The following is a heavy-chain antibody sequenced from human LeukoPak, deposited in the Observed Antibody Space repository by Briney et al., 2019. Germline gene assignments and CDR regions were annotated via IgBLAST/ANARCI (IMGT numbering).Heavy chain of an antibody. CDR3: ARAVSDWRRGYYYYYTDV. Sequence: ASVKVSCKASGYTFTGYYMHWVRQAPGQGLEWMGWINPNSGGTNYAQKFQGRVTMTRDTSNSTAYMELSRLRSDDTAVYYCARAVSDWRRGYYYYYTDVWSKARTVTV. CDR1: GYTFTGYY. D-gene: IGHD3-9*01. CDR2: INPNSGGT. V-gene: IGHV1-2*02. J-gene: IGHJ6*03.